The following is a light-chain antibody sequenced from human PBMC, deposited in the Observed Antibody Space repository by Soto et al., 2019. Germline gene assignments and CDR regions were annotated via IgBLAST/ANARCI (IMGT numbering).Light chain of an antibody. CDR3: SSYTSSSPDV. Sequence: QPASVSGSPGQSITISCTGTSSDVGGYNYVSWYQQHPGKAPKLMIYEVSNRPSGVSNRFSGSKSGNTASLTISGLQAEDEADYYCSSYTSSSPDVFGTGTKVTVL. CDR1: SSDVGGYNY. CDR2: EVS. V-gene: IGLV2-14*01. J-gene: IGLJ1*01.